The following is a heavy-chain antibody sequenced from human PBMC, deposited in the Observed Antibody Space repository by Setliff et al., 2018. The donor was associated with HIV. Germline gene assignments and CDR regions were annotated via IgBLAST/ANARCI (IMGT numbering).Heavy chain of an antibody. V-gene: IGHV3-7*01. CDR2: IKQDGSEK. D-gene: IGHD6-19*01. J-gene: IGHJ4*02. Sequence: PGGSLRLSCAASGFTFNSYAMSWVRQAPGKGLEWVANIKQDGSEKYYVDSVKGRFTISRDNAKNSLYLQMNSLRAEDTAVYYCAREPKNTYSSGWYYWGQGTLVTVSS. CDR1: GFTFNSYA. CDR3: AREPKNTYSSGWYY.